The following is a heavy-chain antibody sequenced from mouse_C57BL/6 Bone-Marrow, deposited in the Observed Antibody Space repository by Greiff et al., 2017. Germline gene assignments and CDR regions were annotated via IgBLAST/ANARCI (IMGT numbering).Heavy chain of an antibody. J-gene: IGHJ2*01. D-gene: IGHD1-1*01. V-gene: IGHV1-72*01. CDR1: GYTFTSYW. CDR2: IDPNSGGT. Sequence: QVQLKQPGAELVKPGASVKLSCKASGYTFTSYWMHWVKQRPGRGLEWIGRIDPNSGGTKYNEKFKSEATLTVDKPPSTAYMQLSSLTSEDSAVYYCATLTTVVDYWGQGTTLTVSA. CDR3: ATLTTVVDY.